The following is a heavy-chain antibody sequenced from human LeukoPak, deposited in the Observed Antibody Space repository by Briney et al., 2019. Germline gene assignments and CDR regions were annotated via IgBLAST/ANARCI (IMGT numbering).Heavy chain of an antibody. CDR2: ISYDGSNK. CDR1: GFTFSSYA. J-gene: IGHJ4*02. CDR3: ARDDRDGYNNFDY. Sequence: PGGSLRLSCAASGFTFSSYAMHWVRQAPGKGLEWVAVISYDGSNKYYADSVKGRFTISRDNAKNSLYLQMNSLRAEDTAVYYCARDDRDGYNNFDYWGQGTLVTVSS. D-gene: IGHD5-24*01. V-gene: IGHV3-30-3*01.